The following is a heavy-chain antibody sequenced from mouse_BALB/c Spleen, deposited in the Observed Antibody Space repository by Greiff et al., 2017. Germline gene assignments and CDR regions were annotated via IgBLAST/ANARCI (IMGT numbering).Heavy chain of an antibody. CDR3: ARGLITTVVAKAY. J-gene: IGHJ3*01. V-gene: IGHV2-9*02. CDR2: IWAGGST. Sequence: LQESGPGLVAPSQSLSITCTVSGFSLTSYGVHWVRQPPGKGLEWLGVIWAGGSTNYNSALMSRLSISKDNSKSQVFLKMNSLQTDDTAMYYCARGLITTVVAKAYWGQGTLVTVSA. D-gene: IGHD1-1*01. CDR1: GFSLTSYG.